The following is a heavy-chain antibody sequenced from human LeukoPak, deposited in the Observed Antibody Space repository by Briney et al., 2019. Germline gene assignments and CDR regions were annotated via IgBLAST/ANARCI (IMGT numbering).Heavy chain of an antibody. CDR2: IYHSGST. Sequence: PSETLSLTCTVSGGSISSYYWSWIRQPPGKGLEWIGYIYHSGSTYYNPSLKSRVTISVDRSKNQFSLKLSSVTAADTAVYYCARASYDGYFDYWGQGTLVTVSS. D-gene: IGHD3-22*01. V-gene: IGHV4-59*12. CDR1: GGSISSYY. J-gene: IGHJ4*02. CDR3: ARASYDGYFDY.